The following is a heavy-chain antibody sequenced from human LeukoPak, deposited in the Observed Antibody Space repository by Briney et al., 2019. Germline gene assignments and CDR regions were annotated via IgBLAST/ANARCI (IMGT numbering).Heavy chain of an antibody. Sequence: GALRLSCAASGFTFSSYAMHWVRQAPGKGLEWVAVISYDGSNKYYADSVKGRFTISRDNSKSTLYLQMNSLRAEDTAVYYCAKSGWVGATTYYYMDVWGKGTTVTVSS. CDR2: ISYDGSNK. V-gene: IGHV3-30-3*02. CDR3: AKSGWVGATTYYYMDV. CDR1: GFTFSSYA. D-gene: IGHD1-26*01. J-gene: IGHJ6*03.